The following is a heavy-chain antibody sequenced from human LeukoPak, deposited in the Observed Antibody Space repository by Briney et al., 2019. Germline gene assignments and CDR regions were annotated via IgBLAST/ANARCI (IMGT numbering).Heavy chain of an antibody. Sequence: GGSLRLSCAASGFTFSSYSMNWVRKAPGKGLEWVSSISTSSIYIYYADSVKGRFTISRDNAKNSLYLQMNSLRAEDTAVYYCARDAYFDSSGYSWYWGQGTLVTVSS. V-gene: IGHV3-21*01. CDR3: ARDAYFDSSGYSWY. CDR2: ISTSSIYI. J-gene: IGHJ4*02. D-gene: IGHD3-22*01. CDR1: GFTFSSYS.